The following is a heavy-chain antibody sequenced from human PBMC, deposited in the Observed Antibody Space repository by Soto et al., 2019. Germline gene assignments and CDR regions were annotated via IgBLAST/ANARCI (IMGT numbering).Heavy chain of an antibody. Sequence: PGGSLRLSCAGSGFTFGDSYMSWIRQAPGKGLEWLSYISPGSRYPAYADSVKGRFTISRDNAKRSLYLQMMSLTAEDSAIYYCVRGGGGGLFDPWGQGTMVTVSS. CDR3: VRGGGGGLFDP. CDR1: GFTFGDSY. J-gene: IGHJ5*02. V-gene: IGHV3-11*06. CDR2: ISPGSRYP. D-gene: IGHD2-15*01.